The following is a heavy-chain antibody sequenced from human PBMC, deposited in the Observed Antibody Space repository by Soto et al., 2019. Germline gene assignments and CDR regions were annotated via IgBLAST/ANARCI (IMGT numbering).Heavy chain of an antibody. Sequence: GGSLRLSCAASGFTFSSYGMHWVRQAPGKGLEWVAVIWYDGSNKYYADSVKGRFTISRDNSKNTLYLQMNSLRAEDTAVYYCASNSTSRYYYGVDVWGQGTTVTVSS. CDR3: ASNSTSRYYYGVDV. V-gene: IGHV3-33*01. J-gene: IGHJ6*02. CDR1: GFTFSSYG. CDR2: IWYDGSNK. D-gene: IGHD2-2*01.